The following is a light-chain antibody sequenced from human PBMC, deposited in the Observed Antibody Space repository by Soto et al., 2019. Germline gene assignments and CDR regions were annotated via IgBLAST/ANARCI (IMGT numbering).Light chain of an antibody. J-gene: IGKJ1*01. CDR3: QQYNTYSGT. CDR2: KAS. CDR1: QSISSW. Sequence: DIQMTQSPSTLSASVGDRVTNTCRASQSISSWLAWYQQKPGKAPKLLIHKASILRSGVPSRFSGSGSGTEFTLTISSLQPDDFATYYCQQYNTYSGTFGQGTKVEIK. V-gene: IGKV1-5*03.